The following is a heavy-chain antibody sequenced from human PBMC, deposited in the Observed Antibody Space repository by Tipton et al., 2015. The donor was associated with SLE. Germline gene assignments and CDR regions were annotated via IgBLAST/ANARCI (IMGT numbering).Heavy chain of an antibody. J-gene: IGHJ6*02. CDR1: GFNFGVYP. CDR2: IRTKASGGTT. Sequence: SLRLSCTTSGFNFGVYPMTWVRQAPGRGPEWVGFIRTKASGGTTEYAASVKGRFTVSRGDYNSIAYLQMSSLKTEDTGVYYCARSYFGLDVWGQGTTVTVSS. V-gene: IGHV3-49*04. CDR3: ARSYFGLDV.